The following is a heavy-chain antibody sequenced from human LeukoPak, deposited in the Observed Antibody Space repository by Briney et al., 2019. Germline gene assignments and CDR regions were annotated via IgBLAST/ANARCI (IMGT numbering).Heavy chain of an antibody. D-gene: IGHD3-10*01. V-gene: IGHV4-34*01. CDR2: INHSGST. Sequence: SETLSLTCAVYGGSFSGYYGSWMRQPPGEGLEWIGEINHSGSTNYNPSLKSRVTISVDTSKNQFSLKLSSVTAADTAVYYCARLITMVRGFNWFDPWGQGTLVTVSS. CDR1: GGSFSGYY. J-gene: IGHJ5*02. CDR3: ARLITMVRGFNWFDP.